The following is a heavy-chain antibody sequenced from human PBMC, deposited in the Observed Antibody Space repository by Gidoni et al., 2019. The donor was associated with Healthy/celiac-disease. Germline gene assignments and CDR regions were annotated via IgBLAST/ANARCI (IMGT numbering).Heavy chain of an antibody. Sequence: EVQLVESGGGLVQPGGSLRLSCAASGFTVSSNYMSWVRQAPGKGLEWVSVIYSGGSTYYADSVKGRFTISRDNSKNTLYLQMNSLRAEDTAVYYCARVQRWPKAGGFDYWGQGTLVTVSS. V-gene: IGHV3-66*02. CDR1: GFTVSSNY. CDR3: ARVQRWPKAGGFDY. J-gene: IGHJ4*02. D-gene: IGHD1-1*01. CDR2: IYSGGST.